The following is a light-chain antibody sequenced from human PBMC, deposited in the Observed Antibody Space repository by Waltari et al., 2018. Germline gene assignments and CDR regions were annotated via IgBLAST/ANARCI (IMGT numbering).Light chain of an antibody. CDR1: QAISSS. CDR2: AAS. V-gene: IGKV1-9*01. J-gene: IGKJ4*01. CDR3: RQLSTRPLP. Sequence: DIQLTQSLSFLSVSVGERVTITCRASQAISSSLAWYQQKPGKAPKLLVYAASSLQSGVPSRFGRSGSGTEYTLTSSNLQPEECASYSCRQLSTRPLPLGGGTKVEIK.